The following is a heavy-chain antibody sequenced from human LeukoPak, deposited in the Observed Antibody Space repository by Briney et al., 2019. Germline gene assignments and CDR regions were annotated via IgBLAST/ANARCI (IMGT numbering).Heavy chain of an antibody. J-gene: IGHJ4*02. CDR1: GYSFTSYW. V-gene: IGHV5-10-1*01. Sequence: ECLKISCKGSGYSFTSYWISWVRQMPGKGLEWMGRIDPSDSYTNYSPSFQGHVTISTDKSISTAFLQWSSLKASDTAMYYCARWVRDFDYWGQGTLVTVSS. D-gene: IGHD2-21*01. CDR2: IDPSDSYT. CDR3: ARWVRDFDY.